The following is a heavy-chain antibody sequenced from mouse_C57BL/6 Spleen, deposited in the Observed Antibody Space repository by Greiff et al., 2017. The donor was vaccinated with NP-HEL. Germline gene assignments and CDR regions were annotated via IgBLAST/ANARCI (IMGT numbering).Heavy chain of an antibody. CDR3: ARHDITAVPCAMDY. CDR2: IWSDGST. D-gene: IGHD1-1*01. CDR1: GFSLTSYG. Sequence: QVQLKESGPGLVAPSQSLSITCTVSGFSLTSYGVHWVRQPPGKGLEWLVVIWSDGSTTYTSAPKSRLSISKDNSKSQVFLKMSSLQTDDTAMYYGARHDITAVPCAMDYWGQGTSVTVSS. J-gene: IGHJ4*01. V-gene: IGHV2-6-1*01.